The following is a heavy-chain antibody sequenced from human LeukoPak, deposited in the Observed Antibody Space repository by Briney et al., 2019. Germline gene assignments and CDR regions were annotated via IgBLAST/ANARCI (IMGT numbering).Heavy chain of an antibody. V-gene: IGHV4-39*07. D-gene: IGHD3-10*01. CDR2: INHSGST. CDR1: GGSISRSNYY. Sequence: SETLSLTCTVSGGSISRSNYYWGWIRQPPGKGLEWIGEINHSGSTSYNPSLKSRVTISVDTSKNQLSLKLSSVTAADTAVYYCARDVYGSGSYYSYYYMDVWGKGTTVTISS. CDR3: ARDVYGSGSYYSYYYMDV. J-gene: IGHJ6*03.